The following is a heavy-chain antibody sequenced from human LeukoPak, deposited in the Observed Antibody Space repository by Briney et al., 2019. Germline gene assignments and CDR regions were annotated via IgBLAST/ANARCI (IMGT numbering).Heavy chain of an antibody. Sequence: PPGGSLRLSCAASGFTFSNYGMHWVRQAPGKGLEWVAVISYDGSNQYYTDSVKGRFTISRDNSMNTLYLQMNSLRAEDTAVYYCAKDYRGLAMPEGPDYWGQGTLVTVSS. CDR3: AKDYRGLAMPEGPDY. J-gene: IGHJ4*02. CDR1: GFTFSNYG. CDR2: ISYDGSNQ. V-gene: IGHV3-30*18. D-gene: IGHD6-13*01.